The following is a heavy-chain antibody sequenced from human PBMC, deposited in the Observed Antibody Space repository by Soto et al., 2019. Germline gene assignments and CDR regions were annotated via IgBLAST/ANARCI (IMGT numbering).Heavy chain of an antibody. CDR1: GGSISSTTYY. CDR2: FYISGNT. Sequence: PAETLSLTCTVSGGSISSTTYYWGWLPQPPGKGLEWIGCFYISGNTNYNPSLKSRVTISVDTSKNQFSLKLSSVAAADTAVYYCARHHDSWGQGTLVTVSS. V-gene: IGHV4-61*05. CDR3: ARHHDS. J-gene: IGHJ4*02.